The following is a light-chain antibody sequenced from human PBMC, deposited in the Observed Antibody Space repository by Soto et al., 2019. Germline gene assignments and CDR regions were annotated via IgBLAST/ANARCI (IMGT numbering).Light chain of an antibody. Sequence: EIVLTQSPGTLSLSPGERATLSCRASQSVSSNLAWYQQKPGQAPRLLIYGASTRATGIPARFSGSGSGTEFTLTISSLQSEDFAVYYCQQYNSWLGTFGQGTKVAIK. J-gene: IGKJ1*01. CDR1: QSVSSN. CDR2: GAS. V-gene: IGKV3-15*01. CDR3: QQYNSWLGT.